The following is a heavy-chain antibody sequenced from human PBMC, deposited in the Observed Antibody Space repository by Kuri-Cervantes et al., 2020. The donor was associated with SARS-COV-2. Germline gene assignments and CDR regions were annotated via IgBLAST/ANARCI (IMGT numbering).Heavy chain of an antibody. V-gene: IGHV3-21*01. D-gene: IGHD3-16*01. CDR1: GLTFSSYS. Sequence: GESLKISCAGSGLTFSSYSMNWVRQAPGKGLEWVSCIGSSSSYIYYADSVKGRFTISRDNAKNSLYLQMNSLRAEDTAVYYCARDVEGGGRYLDHWGRGTLVTVSS. CDR3: ARDVEGGGRYLDH. CDR2: IGSSSSYI. J-gene: IGHJ2*01.